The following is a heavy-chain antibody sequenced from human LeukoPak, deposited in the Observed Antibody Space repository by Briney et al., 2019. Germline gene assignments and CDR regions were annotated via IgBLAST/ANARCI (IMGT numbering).Heavy chain of an antibody. V-gene: IGHV3-48*01. CDR3: AREWLYFDY. J-gene: IGHJ4*02. CDR1: GFTFSSYS. D-gene: IGHD3-22*01. CDR2: ISSSSSTI. Sequence: GGSLRLSCAASGFTFSSYSMNWVRQAPGKGLEWVSYISSSSSTIYYADSVKGRFTISRDNAKNSLYLQMNSLRAEDTAVYYCAREWLYFDYWGQGTLVTVSS.